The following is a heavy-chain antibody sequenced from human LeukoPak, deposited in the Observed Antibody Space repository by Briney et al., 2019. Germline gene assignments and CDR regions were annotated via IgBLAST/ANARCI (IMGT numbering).Heavy chain of an antibody. Sequence: SETLSLTCSVSGGFNTHYYWSWIRQPPGKGLEWIGYFYHSGSTNYNPSLKSRVTISVDTSKNHFSLKLSSVTVADTAVYYCARGQWLPVFDFWGQGTLVTVSS. CDR3: ARGQWLPVFDF. CDR1: GGFNTHYY. D-gene: IGHD3-22*01. J-gene: IGHJ4*02. CDR2: FYHSGST. V-gene: IGHV4-59*01.